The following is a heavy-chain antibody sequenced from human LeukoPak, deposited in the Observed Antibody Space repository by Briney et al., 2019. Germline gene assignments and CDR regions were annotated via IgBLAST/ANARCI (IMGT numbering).Heavy chain of an antibody. CDR2: ISWNSGSI. V-gene: IGHV3-9*01. CDR1: GFTFDDYA. CDR3: AKDISFDY. Sequence: GGSLRLSCAASGFTFDDYAMHWVRQAPGKGLEWVSGISWNSGSISYADSVKGRFTISRDNAKNSLYLQMNSLRAEDTALYYCAKDISFDYWGQGTLVTVSS. J-gene: IGHJ4*02.